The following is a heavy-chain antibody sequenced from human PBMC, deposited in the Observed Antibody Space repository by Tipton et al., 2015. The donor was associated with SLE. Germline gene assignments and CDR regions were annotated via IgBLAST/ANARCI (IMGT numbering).Heavy chain of an antibody. Sequence: SLRLSCAASGFTFSNSWMNWVRLAPGKGLEWVANIKEDGSEKHYVDSVKDRLTISRDNAKNSLYLQMNSLRAEDTAIYFCARRDWYFDVWGRGILVTVSS. CDR3: ARRDWYFDV. J-gene: IGHJ2*01. CDR2: IKEDGSEK. CDR1: GFTFSNSW. V-gene: IGHV3-7*03.